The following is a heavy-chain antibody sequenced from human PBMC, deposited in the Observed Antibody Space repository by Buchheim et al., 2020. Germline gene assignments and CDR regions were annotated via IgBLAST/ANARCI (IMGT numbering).Heavy chain of an antibody. CDR1: GFTFSSYG. CDR3: ARDLDGSGRNY. D-gene: IGHD3-10*01. J-gene: IGHJ4*02. CDR2: IWYDGSNK. V-gene: IGHV3-33*01. Sequence: QVQLVESGGGVVQPGRSLRLSCAASGFTFSSYGMHWVRQAPGKGLEWVAVIWYDGSNKYYADSVKGGLTISTDNSKNTLYMQMNSLRAEDTAVYYCARDLDGSGRNYWGQGTL.